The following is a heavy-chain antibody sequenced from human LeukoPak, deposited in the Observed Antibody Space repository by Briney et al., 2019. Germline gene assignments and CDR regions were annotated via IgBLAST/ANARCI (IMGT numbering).Heavy chain of an antibody. V-gene: IGHV4-59*01. J-gene: IGHJ5*02. CDR3: ARSRAARSGWYGGDNWFDP. CDR1: GGSISSYY. D-gene: IGHD6-19*01. Sequence: SETLSLTCTVSGGSISSYYWSWIRQPPGKGLEWIGYIYYSGSTNYNPSLKSRVTISVDTSKNQFSLKLSSVTAADTAVYYCARSRAARSGWYGGDNWFDPWGQGTLVTVSS. CDR2: IYYSGST.